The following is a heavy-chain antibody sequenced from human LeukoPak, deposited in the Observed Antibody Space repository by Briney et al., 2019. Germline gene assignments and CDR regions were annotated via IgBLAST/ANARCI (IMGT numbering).Heavy chain of an antibody. CDR1: GGSMNSGSYH. J-gene: IGHJ4*02. D-gene: IGHD6-13*01. V-gene: IGHV4-61*01. Sequence: SETLSLTCTVSGGSMNSGSYHWSWIRQPPGKGLEWIGYIYYSGSTNYNPSLKSRVTISVDTSKNQFSLKLSSVTAADTAVYYCARGGSSSWYYFDYWGQGTLVTVSS. CDR2: IYYSGST. CDR3: ARGGSSSWYYFDY.